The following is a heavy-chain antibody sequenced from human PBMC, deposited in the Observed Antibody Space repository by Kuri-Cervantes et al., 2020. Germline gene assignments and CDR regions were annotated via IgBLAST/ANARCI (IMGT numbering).Heavy chain of an antibody. D-gene: IGHD6-19*01. J-gene: IGHJ4*02. CDR2: ISYDGSNK. CDR3: ARGGSWIAVAGSHVDY. V-gene: IGHV3-30-3*01. Sequence: LSLTCAASGFTFSSYAMHWVRQAPGKGLKWVAVISYDGSNKYYADSVKGRFTISRDNSQNTLYLQMNSLRPEDTAVYYCARGGSWIAVAGSHVDYWGQGTLVTVSS. CDR1: GFTFSSYA.